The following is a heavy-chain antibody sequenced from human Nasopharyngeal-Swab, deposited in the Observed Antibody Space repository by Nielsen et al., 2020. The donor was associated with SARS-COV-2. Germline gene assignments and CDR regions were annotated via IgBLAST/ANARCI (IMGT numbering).Heavy chain of an antibody. J-gene: IGHJ4*02. V-gene: IGHV3-21*01. CDR3: ASLNRGYSYGYPSY. D-gene: IGHD5-18*01. CDR2: ISSSSSYI. CDR1: GFTFSSYS. Sequence: GESLKISCAASGFTFSSYSMNWVRQAPGKGLEWVSSISSSSSYIYYADSVKGRFTISRDNAKNSLYLQMNSLRAEDTAVYYCASLNRGYSYGYPSYWGQGTLVTVSS.